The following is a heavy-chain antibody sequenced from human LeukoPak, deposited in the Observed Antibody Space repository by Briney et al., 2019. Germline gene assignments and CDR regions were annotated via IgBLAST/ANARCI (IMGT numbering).Heavy chain of an antibody. D-gene: IGHD1-26*01. V-gene: IGHV3-11*05. Sequence: PGGSLRLSCAASGFTFSDYSMNWLRQAPGKGLEWVSYISSISSYTNYADSVKGRFTISRDNAKNSLYLQMNSLRAEDTAVYYCARVSGSLEVYYFDYWGQGTLVTVSS. CDR2: ISSISSYT. CDR3: ARVSGSLEVYYFDY. J-gene: IGHJ4*02. CDR1: GFTFSDYS.